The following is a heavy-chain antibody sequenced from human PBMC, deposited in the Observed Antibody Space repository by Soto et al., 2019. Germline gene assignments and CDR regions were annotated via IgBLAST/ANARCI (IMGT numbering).Heavy chain of an antibody. CDR2: IYYSGST. CDR3: ARDRRWFGESKPENY. V-gene: IGHV4-30-4*01. J-gene: IGHJ4*02. Sequence: SETLSLTCTVSGGSISSGDYYWSWIRQPPGKGLEWIGYIYYSGSTYYNPSLKSRVTISVDTSKNQFSLKLSSVTAADTAVYYCARDRRWFGESKPENYWGQGTLVTVSS. D-gene: IGHD3-10*01. CDR1: GGSISSGDYY.